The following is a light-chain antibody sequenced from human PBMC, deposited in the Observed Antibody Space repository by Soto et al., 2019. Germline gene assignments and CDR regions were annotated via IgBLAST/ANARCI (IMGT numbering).Light chain of an antibody. CDR3: CSYAGSYTVV. CDR1: SSDVGVYNY. Sequence: VLTQPRSVSGSPGQSVTISCTGTSSDVGVYNYVSWYQQYPGKAPKIMIYDVSKRPSGVPDRFSGSKSDNTASLTISGLQAEDEADYYCCSYAGSYTVVFGMGTKVTVL. J-gene: IGLJ1*01. CDR2: DVS. V-gene: IGLV2-11*01.